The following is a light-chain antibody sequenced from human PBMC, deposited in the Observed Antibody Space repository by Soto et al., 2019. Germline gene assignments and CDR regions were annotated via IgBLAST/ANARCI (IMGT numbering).Light chain of an antibody. V-gene: IGKV1-39*01. Sequence: DIQMTQSPSSLSASVGDRVTTTCRASQSISSYLNWYQQKPGKAPKLLIYAASSLQSGVPSRFSGSGSGTDFTLTISSLQPEDFATYYCQQSYSTWSITFGQGTHWRL. CDR1: QSISSY. CDR3: QQSYSTWSIT. CDR2: AAS. J-gene: IGKJ5*01.